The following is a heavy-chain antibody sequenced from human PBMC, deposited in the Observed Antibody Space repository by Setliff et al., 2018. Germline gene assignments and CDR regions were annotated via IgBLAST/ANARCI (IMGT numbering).Heavy chain of an antibody. V-gene: IGHV1-2*02. J-gene: IGHJ4*02. D-gene: IGHD2-21*02. CDR1: GYTFTGYY. CDR3: ARTGHCGGDCYGFDY. CDR2: INPNSGGT. Sequence: ASVKVSCKASGYTFTGYYMHWVRQAPGQGLEWMGWINPNSGGTNYAQKFQGRVTMTRDTTISTAYMELSRLRSDDTAVYYCARTGHCGGDCYGFDYWGQGTLVTVSS.